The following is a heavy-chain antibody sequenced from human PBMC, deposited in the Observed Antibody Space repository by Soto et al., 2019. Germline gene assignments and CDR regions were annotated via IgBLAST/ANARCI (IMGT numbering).Heavy chain of an antibody. CDR2: IIPIFGTA. Sequence: QVQLVQSGAEVKKPGSSVKVSCKASGGTFSSYAISWVRQAPGQGLEWMGGIIPIFGTANYAQKFQGRVTITADKPTSTAYMELSSLRSEDTAMYYCARDTYYYGSGSYSHYYYYYGMDVWGQGTTVTVSS. D-gene: IGHD3-10*01. V-gene: IGHV1-69*06. CDR3: ARDTYYYGSGSYSHYYYYYGMDV. J-gene: IGHJ6*02. CDR1: GGTFSSYA.